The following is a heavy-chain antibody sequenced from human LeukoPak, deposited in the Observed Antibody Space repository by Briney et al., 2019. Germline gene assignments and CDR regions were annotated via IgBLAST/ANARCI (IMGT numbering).Heavy chain of an antibody. CDR2: MTRDGRT. V-gene: IGHV3-23*01. J-gene: IGHJ4*02. CDR1: GFSFSTYA. Sequence: GGSLRLSCVASGFSFSTYAMVWVRQAPGKGLEWVSAMTRDGRTFYADSVQGRVTISRDNSKNTLYLQMNSLRAEDTAVYYCARRDSSGWYYFDYWGQGTLATVSS. CDR3: ARRDSSGWYYFDY. D-gene: IGHD6-19*01.